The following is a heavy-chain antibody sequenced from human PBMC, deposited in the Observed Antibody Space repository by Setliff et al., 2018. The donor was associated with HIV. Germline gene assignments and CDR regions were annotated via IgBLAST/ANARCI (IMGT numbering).Heavy chain of an antibody. D-gene: IGHD2-15*01. J-gene: IGHJ5*02. CDR2: IHPSGGTT. CDR1: GYTFTSYY. CDR3: ARVRYCSGGSCYGGEYWFDP. Sequence: ASVKVSCKASGYTFTSYYIHWVRQAPGQGLEWMGVIHPSGGTTSYAQSFQDRVTMTRDTSTSTVYMELSSLRSEDTAVYYCARVRYCSGGSCYGGEYWFDPWGQGTLVTVSS. V-gene: IGHV1-46*01.